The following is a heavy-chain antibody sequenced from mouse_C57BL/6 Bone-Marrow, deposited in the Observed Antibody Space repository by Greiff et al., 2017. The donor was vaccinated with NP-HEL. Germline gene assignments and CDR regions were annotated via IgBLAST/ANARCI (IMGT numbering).Heavy chain of an antibody. CDR1: GYTFTSYW. CDR3: ARNWYFDY. J-gene: IGHJ2*01. V-gene: IGHV1-61*01. D-gene: IGHD4-1*01. Sequence: QVQLKQPGAELVRPGSSVKLSCKASGYTFTSYWMDWVKQRPGQGLEWIGNIYPSDSETHYNQKFKDKATLTVDKSSSTAYMQLSSLTSEDSAVYSCARNWYFDYWGQGTTLTVSS. CDR2: IYPSDSET.